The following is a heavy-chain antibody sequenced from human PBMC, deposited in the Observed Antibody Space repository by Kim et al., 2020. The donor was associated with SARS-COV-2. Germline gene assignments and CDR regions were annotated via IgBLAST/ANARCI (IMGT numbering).Heavy chain of an antibody. V-gene: IGHV4-59*13. J-gene: IGHJ5*02. CDR2: IYYTGTT. CDR3: ASVGPQGWFDT. Sequence: SETLSLTCTVTHGSITNSYWAWIRQPPGKGLEWIAYIYYTGTTNYTPSLKGRVTISADTSKSQFSLDLTSVTAADTALYYCASVGPQGWFDTWGQGILVTVSS. D-gene: IGHD1-26*01. CDR1: HGSITNSY.